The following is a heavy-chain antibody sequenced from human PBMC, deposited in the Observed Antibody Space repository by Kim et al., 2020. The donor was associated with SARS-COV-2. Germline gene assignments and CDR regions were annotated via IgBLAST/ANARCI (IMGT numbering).Heavy chain of an antibody. V-gene: IGHV3-74*01. CDR2: IDTDGRTT. J-gene: IGHJ4*02. CDR3: TRDIGGRAGY. Sequence: GGSLRLSCEASAFTFSSYWMHWVRQAPGEGLVSVSRIDTDGRTTDYAASVKGRFTISRDNAKNTLYLQMNNLRAEDTAVYYCTRDIGGRAGYWGQGTLVTVSS. CDR1: AFTFSSYW. D-gene: IGHD3-16*01.